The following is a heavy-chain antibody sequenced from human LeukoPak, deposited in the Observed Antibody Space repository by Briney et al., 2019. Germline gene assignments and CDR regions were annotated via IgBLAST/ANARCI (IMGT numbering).Heavy chain of an antibody. V-gene: IGHV4-4*07. CDR3: ARDAKYYFGSRTYFFFEY. D-gene: IGHD3-10*01. CDR2: LYTSGST. CDR1: GGSISSFY. J-gene: IGHJ4*02. Sequence: SETLSLTCTVSGGSISSFYWSWIRQPAGKGLEWIGRLYTSGSTNYNPSLKSRVTMSIDTSKNQFSLELSSVTAADTAIYYCARDAKYYFGSRTYFFFEYWGQGTLLTVSS.